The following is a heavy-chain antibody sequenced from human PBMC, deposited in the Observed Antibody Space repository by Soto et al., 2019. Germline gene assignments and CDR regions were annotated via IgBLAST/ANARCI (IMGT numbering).Heavy chain of an antibody. V-gene: IGHV3-21*01. Sequence: EVQLVESGGGLVKPGGSLRLSCAASGFTFSSYSMNWVHQAPGKGLEWVSSISTSSIYIYYADSVKGRFTISRDNAKNSLYLQMNSLRAEDTAVYYCANHEAADTFSDYYGMSVWGQGTTVTVSS. D-gene: IGHD6-13*01. CDR3: ANHEAADTFSDYYGMSV. CDR2: ISTSSIYI. J-gene: IGHJ6*02. CDR1: GFTFSSYS.